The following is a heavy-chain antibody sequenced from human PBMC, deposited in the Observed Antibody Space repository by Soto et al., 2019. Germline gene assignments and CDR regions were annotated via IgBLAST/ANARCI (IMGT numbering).Heavy chain of an antibody. CDR2: IYPGDSDT. J-gene: IGHJ6*02. Sequence: GESLKISCKGSGYSFTSYWIGWVRQMPGKGLEWMGIIYPGDSDTRYSPSFQGQVTISADKSISTAYLQWSSLKASDTAMYYCARQLSARRMAARLYYYGMDVWGQGTTVTVYS. V-gene: IGHV5-51*01. CDR3: ARQLSARRMAARLYYYGMDV. CDR1: GYSFTSYW. D-gene: IGHD6-6*01.